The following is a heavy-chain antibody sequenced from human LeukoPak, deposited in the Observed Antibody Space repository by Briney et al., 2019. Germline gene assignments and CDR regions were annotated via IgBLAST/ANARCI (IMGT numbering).Heavy chain of an antibody. CDR2: IYYSGST. D-gene: IGHD3-3*01. V-gene: IGHV4-39*07. CDR1: GVSISSSSYY. CDR3: ASSPSVRFLEWLLPPESWYYYYYMDV. Sequence: PSETLSLTCTVSGVSISSSSYYWGWIRQPPGKGLEWIGSIYYSGSTYYNPSLKSRVTISVDTSKNQFSLKLSSVTAADTAVYYCASSPSVRFLEWLLPPESWYYYYYMDVWGKGTTVTVSS. J-gene: IGHJ6*03.